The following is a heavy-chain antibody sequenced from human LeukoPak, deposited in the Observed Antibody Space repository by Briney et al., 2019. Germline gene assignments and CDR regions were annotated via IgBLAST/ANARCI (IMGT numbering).Heavy chain of an antibody. V-gene: IGHV3-48*01. CDR2: IGISSGNT. D-gene: IGHD5-12*01. Sequence: PGGSLRLSCAASGCNFIDYSMNWVRQAPGKGLEWISYIGISSGNTKYADSVKGRFTISRDKARNSLYLQMNSLRVEDTAVYYCARDHRYAFDNWGHGTLVTVSS. J-gene: IGHJ4*01. CDR1: GCNFIDYS. CDR3: ARDHRYAFDN.